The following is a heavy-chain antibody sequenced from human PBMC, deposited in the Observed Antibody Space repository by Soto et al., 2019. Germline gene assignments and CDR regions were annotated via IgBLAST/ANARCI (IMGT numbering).Heavy chain of an antibody. CDR3: ARGRIVASIHDAFEI. CDR2: ISAYNGKR. D-gene: IGHD5-12*01. Sequence: QGQLLQSGVEVKTPGASVRVSCRASGYPFTSYGISWVRQAPGQGLEWVAWISAYNGKRDTAQKFQDRVTMTLDTSTDTAHMDLGDLTSADTAVYYCARGRIVASIHDAFEIWGQGTKVTVSS. J-gene: IGHJ3*02. CDR1: GYPFTSYG. V-gene: IGHV1-18*01.